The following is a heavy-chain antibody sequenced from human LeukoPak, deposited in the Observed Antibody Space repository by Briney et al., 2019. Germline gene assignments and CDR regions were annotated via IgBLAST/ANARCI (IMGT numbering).Heavy chain of an antibody. Sequence: PGGSLRLSCAASGFTFTNYAMSWVRQAPGKGLEWVSTISDSGSSTYYADSVKGRFTISRDIYKNTLYLQMNSLRAEDTAIYYCAKVPYSDYGSGRPPFMDVWGQGTTVAVSS. CDR1: GFTFTNYA. V-gene: IGHV3-23*01. CDR3: AKVPYSDYGSGRPPFMDV. CDR2: ISDSGSST. J-gene: IGHJ6*02. D-gene: IGHD3-10*01.